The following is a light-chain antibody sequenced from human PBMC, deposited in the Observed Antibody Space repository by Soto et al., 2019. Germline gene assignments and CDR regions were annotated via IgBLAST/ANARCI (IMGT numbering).Light chain of an antibody. CDR2: GNN. CDR1: GPTIGAGFD. V-gene: IGLV1-40*01. J-gene: IGLJ3*02. Sequence: QSVLTQPPSVSGAPGQGVTISCPGGGPTIGAGFDVHWYQQLPGTAPKLPIYGNNNRPSGVPDRFSGSKSGTSASLAITGLQAEDEADYYCQSYDSSLSGWVFGGGTKLTVL. CDR3: QSYDSSLSGWV.